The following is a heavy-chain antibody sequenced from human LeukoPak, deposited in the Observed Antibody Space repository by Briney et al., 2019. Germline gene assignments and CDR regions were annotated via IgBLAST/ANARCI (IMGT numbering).Heavy chain of an antibody. V-gene: IGHV3-13*01. J-gene: IGHJ6*02. D-gene: IGHD3-10*01. CDR2: IGTAGDT. CDR3: ARPWGVITKPSYYYHYGMDV. CDR1: GFTFSSYD. Sequence: GGSLRLSCAASGFTFSSYDMHWVRQATGKGLEWVSAIGTAGDTYYPGSVKGRFTISRENAKNSLYLQMNSLRAGDTAVYYCARPWGVITKPSYYYHYGMDVWGQGTTVTVSS.